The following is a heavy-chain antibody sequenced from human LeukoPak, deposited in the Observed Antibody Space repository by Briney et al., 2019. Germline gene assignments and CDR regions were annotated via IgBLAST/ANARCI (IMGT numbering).Heavy chain of an antibody. J-gene: IGHJ3*02. CDR1: GGTFSSYA. CDR2: IIPIFGTA. CDR3: AREIRRVDVI. D-gene: IGHD3-3*01. Sequence: SVKVSCKASGGTFSSYAISWVRQAPGQGLEWMGGIIPIFGTANYAQKFQSRVTITADESTSTAYMELSSLRSEDTAVYYCAREIRRVDVIWGQGTMVTVSS. V-gene: IGHV1-69*13.